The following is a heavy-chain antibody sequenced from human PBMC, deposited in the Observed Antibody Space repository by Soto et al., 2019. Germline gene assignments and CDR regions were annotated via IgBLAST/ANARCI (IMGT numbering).Heavy chain of an antibody. CDR2: IYYSGST. Sequence: PSETLSLTCTVSGGSISSYYWSWIRQPTGKGLESIGYIYYSGSTSYNPSLKSRVTISVDTSKNQFSLKLSSVTAADTAVYYCARDPAINYYDSSGYYSGDGMDVWGQGTTVTVSS. CDR1: GGSISSYY. CDR3: ARDPAINYYDSSGYYSGDGMDV. D-gene: IGHD3-22*01. J-gene: IGHJ6*02. V-gene: IGHV4-59*01.